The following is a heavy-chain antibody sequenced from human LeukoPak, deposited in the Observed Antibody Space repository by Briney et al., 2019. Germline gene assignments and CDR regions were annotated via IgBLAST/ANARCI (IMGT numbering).Heavy chain of an antibody. CDR2: IGGGNI. V-gene: IGHV3-48*01. Sequence: GGSLRLSWAASGFTFSTYTMNSIRQAPGKGLEWLSYIGGGNIWYADSVKGRFTISRDNAKNSLYLQMNSLRAEDTALYYCARDVSWSCDYWGQGALVTVSS. CDR1: GFTFSTYT. CDR3: ARDVSWSCDY. J-gene: IGHJ4*02. D-gene: IGHD1-26*01.